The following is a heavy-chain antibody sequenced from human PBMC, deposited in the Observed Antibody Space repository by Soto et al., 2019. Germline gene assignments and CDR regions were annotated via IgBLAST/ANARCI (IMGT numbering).Heavy chain of an antibody. V-gene: IGHV3-33*01. D-gene: IGHD2-21*01. CDR3: ARGYVDIVAKDALDI. Sequence: GGSLRLSCAASGFTFRNQAMHWVRQAPGKGLEWVSYIWFDGSIKDYADSVKGRFTISRDNSKNTLYLQMNSLRADDTAMYYCARGYVDIVAKDALDIWGHGAMFTVSS. J-gene: IGHJ3*02. CDR2: IWFDGSIK. CDR1: GFTFRNQA.